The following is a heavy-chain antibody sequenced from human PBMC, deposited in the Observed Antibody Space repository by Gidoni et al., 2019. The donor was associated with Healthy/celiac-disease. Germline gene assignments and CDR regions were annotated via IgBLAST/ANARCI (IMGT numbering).Heavy chain of an antibody. V-gene: IGHV3-21*01. CDR1: GFTCSSYS. CDR2: ISSSSSYI. J-gene: IGHJ4*02. CDR3: AREGDGYNVGYYFDY. D-gene: IGHD5-12*01. Sequence: EVQLVESGGGLVKPGGSLRLSYAASGFTCSSYSMNWVRQAPGKGLEWVSSISSSSSYIYYADSVKGRFTISRDNAKNSLYLQMNSLRAEDTAVYYCAREGDGYNVGYYFDYWGQGTLVTVSS.